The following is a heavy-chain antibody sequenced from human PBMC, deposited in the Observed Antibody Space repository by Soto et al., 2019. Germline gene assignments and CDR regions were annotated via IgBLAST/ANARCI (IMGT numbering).Heavy chain of an antibody. D-gene: IGHD2-2*01. CDR2: MNPNSGNT. CDR1: GYTFTSYD. V-gene: IGHV1-8*01. Sequence: ASVKVSCKASGYTFTSYDINWVRQATRQGLEWMGWMNPNSGNTGYAQKFQGRVTMTRNTSISTAYMELSSLRSEDTAVYYCARSCSSTSCYYYYYYYMDVWGKGTTVTVSS. J-gene: IGHJ6*03. CDR3: ARSCSSTSCYYYYYYYMDV.